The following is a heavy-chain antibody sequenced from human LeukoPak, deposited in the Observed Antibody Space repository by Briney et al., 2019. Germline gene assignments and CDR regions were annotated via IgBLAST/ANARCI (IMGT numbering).Heavy chain of an antibody. CDR2: ISYSGST. CDR3: ARTYYDFWSGTFDP. J-gene: IGHJ5*02. D-gene: IGHD3-3*01. V-gene: IGHV4-30-4*01. CDR1: GGSISSGDYY. Sequence: SETLSLTCTVSGGSISSGDYYWSWIRQAPGKGLEWIGYISYSGSTFHNPSLKSRLIISADASKNQFSLKLSSVTAADTAVYYCARTYYDFWSGTFDPWGQGTLVTVSS.